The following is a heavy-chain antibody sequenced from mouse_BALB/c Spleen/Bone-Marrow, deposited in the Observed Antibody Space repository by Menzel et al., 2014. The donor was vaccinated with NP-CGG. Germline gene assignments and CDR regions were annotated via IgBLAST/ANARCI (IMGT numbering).Heavy chain of an antibody. V-gene: IGHV14-3*02. Sequence: VQLQQSGAELVKPGASVKLSYTASGFNIKDTYIHWVKQRPEQGLEWIGGIDPANGNTKYDPKFQGKATITADTSFNTAYLQLSSLTSEDTAVYYCARYRLGTYFDYWGQGTTLTVSS. CDR2: IDPANGNT. CDR1: GFNIKDTY. J-gene: IGHJ2*01. D-gene: IGHD2-14*01. CDR3: ARYRLGTYFDY.